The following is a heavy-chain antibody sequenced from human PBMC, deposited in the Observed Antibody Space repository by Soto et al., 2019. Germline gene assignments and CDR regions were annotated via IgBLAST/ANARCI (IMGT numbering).Heavy chain of an antibody. V-gene: IGHV1-69*13. CDR2: IIPIFGTA. D-gene: IGHD5-18*01. CDR1: GGTFSSYA. Sequence: SVKVSCKASGGTFSSYAISWVRQAPGQGLEWMGGIIPIFGTANYAQKFQGRVTITADESTSTAYMELSSLRSEDTAVYYCARGRRGYSYGSAFDYWGQGTLVTVSS. J-gene: IGHJ4*02. CDR3: ARGRRGYSYGSAFDY.